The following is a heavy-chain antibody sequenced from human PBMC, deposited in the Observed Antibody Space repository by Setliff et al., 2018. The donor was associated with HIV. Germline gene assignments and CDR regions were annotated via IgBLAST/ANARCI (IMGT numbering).Heavy chain of an antibody. D-gene: IGHD5-12*01. CDR1: GGSISGYY. CDR3: ARVGLRFKYTFDY. Sequence: SETLSLTCAVYGGSISGYYWSWIRQPPGKGLEWIGEINPVGRNDNYNPSLNNRAAIVLDTSKNQFSLWLTSVTAADTDVYYCARVGLRFKYTFDYWGQGMLVT. J-gene: IGHJ4*02. CDR2: INPVGRND. V-gene: IGHV4-34*04.